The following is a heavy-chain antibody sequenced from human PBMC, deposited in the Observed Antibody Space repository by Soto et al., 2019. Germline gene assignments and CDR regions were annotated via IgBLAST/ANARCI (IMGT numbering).Heavy chain of an antibody. J-gene: IGHJ4*02. Sequence: PSETLSLTCAVYGGSFSGYYWSWIRQPPGKGLEWIGEINHSGSTNYNPSLKSRVTISVDTSKNQFSLKLSSVTAADTAGYYWVRVKVRFLPDWGQGTLVTVSS. V-gene: IGHV4-34*01. CDR3: VRVKVRFLPD. CDR2: INHSGST. CDR1: GGSFSGYY. D-gene: IGHD3-3*01.